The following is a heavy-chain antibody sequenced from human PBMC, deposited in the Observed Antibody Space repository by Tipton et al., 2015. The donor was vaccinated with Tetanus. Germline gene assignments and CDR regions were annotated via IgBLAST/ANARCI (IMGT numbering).Heavy chain of an antibody. CDR3: ARHSAMPAAIVYYAMDV. V-gene: IGHV4-59*08. D-gene: IGHD2-2*02. CDR2: IHYSGRT. J-gene: IGHJ6*02. Sequence: TLSLTCTVSGGSINSYYWSWVRQPPGKGLEWIAYIHYSGRTNYNPSLKSRVTISLATSENQFSLTLSSVTAADTAVYYCARHSAMPAAIVYYAMDVWGQGTPVTVSS. CDR1: GGSINSYY.